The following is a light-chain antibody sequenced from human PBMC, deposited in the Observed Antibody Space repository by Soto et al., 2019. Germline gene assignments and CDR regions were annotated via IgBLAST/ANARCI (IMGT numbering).Light chain of an antibody. CDR2: EVI. J-gene: IGLJ2*01. CDR1: SSDVIGYDY. CDR3: SSYAGNNNLR. V-gene: IGLV2-8*01. Sequence: QSALTQPPSASGSPGQSVTIPCTGASSDVIGYDYVSWYQQYPGKAPKLMIYEVIKRPSGVPDRFSGSKSGNTASLTVSGLQTEDEADYYCSSYAGNNNLRFGGGTKLTVL.